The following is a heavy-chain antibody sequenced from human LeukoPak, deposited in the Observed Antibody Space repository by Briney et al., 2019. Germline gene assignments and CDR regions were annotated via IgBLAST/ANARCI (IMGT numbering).Heavy chain of an antibody. D-gene: IGHD6-19*01. J-gene: IGHJ4*02. V-gene: IGHV3-53*01. CDR1: GFTVSSNY. CDR2: ICSGGST. CDR3: AKGPLIEVAGTTWDY. Sequence: PGGSLRLSCAASGFTVSSNYMSWVRQAPGKGLEWVSVICSGGSTYYADSVKGRFTISRDNSKSMLYLQMNSLRAEDTAVYYCAKGPLIEVAGTTWDYWGQGTLVTVSS.